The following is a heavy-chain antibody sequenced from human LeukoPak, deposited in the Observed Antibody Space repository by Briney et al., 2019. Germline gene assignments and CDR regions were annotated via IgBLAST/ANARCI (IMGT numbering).Heavy chain of an antibody. D-gene: IGHD5-18*01. CDR2: ISGSGGST. CDR3: AKDHSYGYSPNHYFDY. J-gene: IGHJ4*02. CDR1: GFTFSSYA. Sequence: PGGSLRLSCAASGFTFSSYAMSWVRQAPGKGLEWVSAISGSGGSTYYADSVKGRFTISRDNSKNTLYLQMNSLRAEDTAVYYCAKDHSYGYSPNHYFDYWGQGTLVTVSS. V-gene: IGHV3-23*01.